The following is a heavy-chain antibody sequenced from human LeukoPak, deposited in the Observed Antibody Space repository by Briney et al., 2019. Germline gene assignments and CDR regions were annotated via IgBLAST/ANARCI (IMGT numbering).Heavy chain of an antibody. CDR1: GGSISSGDYP. Sequence: SETLSLTCAVFGGSISSGDYPWSWIRQPPGKGLEWFGYIFHTGHTSYNPSLKSRVTISVDMSKNQLSLKLSSVTAADTAVYYCARGFYGSGSQFDYWGQGALVTVSS. J-gene: IGHJ4*02. D-gene: IGHD3-10*01. CDR2: IFHTGHT. V-gene: IGHV4-30-2*01. CDR3: ARGFYGSGSQFDY.